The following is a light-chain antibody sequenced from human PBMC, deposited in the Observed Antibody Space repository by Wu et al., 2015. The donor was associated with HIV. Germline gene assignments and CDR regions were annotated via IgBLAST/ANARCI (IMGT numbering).Light chain of an antibody. CDR1: QDIRNN. Sequence: IQMTQSPSSLSASVGDRVTITCRASQDIRNNLDWFQHKPGKAPKLLIYSASNLHTGVPSRFSGSGSGTDFTLTISSLQPEDFATYYCLQDYDYPPTFGQGTKVDLK. CDR2: SAS. CDR3: LQDYDYPPT. V-gene: IGKV1-6*01. J-gene: IGKJ1*01.